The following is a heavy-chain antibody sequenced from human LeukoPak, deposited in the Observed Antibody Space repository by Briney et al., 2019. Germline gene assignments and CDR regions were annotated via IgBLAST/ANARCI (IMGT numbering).Heavy chain of an antibody. D-gene: IGHD6-13*01. CDR2: VSDSGGST. J-gene: IGHJ4*02. CDR3: AKLCSHSSRNLYYFDF. CDR1: GFTLCNYA. V-gene: IGHV3-23*01. Sequence: GCLRLSSAASGFTLCNYAMRCVRQAPREGLGWVSGVSDSGGSTYYADSVKGRFTISRDNSMNTLYLQMNSLRAEDTAIYYCAKLCSHSSRNLYYFDFWGQGTLVAVSS.